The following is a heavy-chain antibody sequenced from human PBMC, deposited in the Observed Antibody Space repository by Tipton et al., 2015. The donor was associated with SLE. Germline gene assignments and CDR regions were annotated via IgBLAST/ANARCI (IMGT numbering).Heavy chain of an antibody. CDR2: IRYDGSSK. CDR3: AKDVAGYYDILTGSDF. CDR1: GFTFSSYG. J-gene: IGHJ4*02. Sequence: SLRLSCATSGFTFSSYGMHWVRQAPGKGLEWVAFIRYDGSSKSYADSVKDRFTISRDNSKNTLWLQMNSLRAEDTAIYYCAKDVAGYYDILTGSDFWGQGTLVTVSS. V-gene: IGHV3-30*02. D-gene: IGHD3-9*01.